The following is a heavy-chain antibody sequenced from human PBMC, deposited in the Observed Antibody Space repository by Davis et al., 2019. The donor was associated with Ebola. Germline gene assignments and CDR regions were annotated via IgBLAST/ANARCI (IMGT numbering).Heavy chain of an antibody. CDR1: GGSFSGYY. Sequence: SETLSLTCAVYGGSFSGYYWSWIRQPPGKGLEWIGEINHSGSTNYNPSLKSRVTISEDTSKNQFSLKLSSVTAADTAVYYCARTRRAGIGSYYYYGMDVWGQGTTVTVSS. D-gene: IGHD5/OR15-5a*01. V-gene: IGHV4-34*01. J-gene: IGHJ6*02. CDR2: INHSGST. CDR3: ARTRRAGIGSYYYYGMDV.